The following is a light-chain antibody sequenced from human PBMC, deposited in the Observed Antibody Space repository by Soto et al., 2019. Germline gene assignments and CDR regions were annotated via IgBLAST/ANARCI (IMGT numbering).Light chain of an antibody. CDR1: QSVSSSY. V-gene: IGKV3-20*01. CDR3: QKYGSSPLN. Sequence: EIVLTQCPGTLSLCPGERSTLSCRASQSVSSSYLAWYQQKPGQAPRLLIYGASSRATGIPDRFSGSGSGTDFTLTISRLEPEDFAVYYCQKYGSSPLNFGGGTKGDIK. CDR2: GAS. J-gene: IGKJ4*01.